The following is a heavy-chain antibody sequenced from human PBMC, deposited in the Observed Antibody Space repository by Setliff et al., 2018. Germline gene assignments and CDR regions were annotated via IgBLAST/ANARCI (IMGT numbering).Heavy chain of an antibody. CDR1: GFTFSSYA. J-gene: IGHJ4*02. V-gene: IGHV3-74*01. Sequence: GGSLRLSCAASGFTFSSYAMHWVRQAPGKGLVWVSRVNSDGSSTIYADSVKGRFTISRDNAENSLDLQMNSLRGEDTAVYYCVRDRSGSYDYWGQGTLVTVSS. D-gene: IGHD1-26*01. CDR2: VNSDGSST. CDR3: VRDRSGSYDY.